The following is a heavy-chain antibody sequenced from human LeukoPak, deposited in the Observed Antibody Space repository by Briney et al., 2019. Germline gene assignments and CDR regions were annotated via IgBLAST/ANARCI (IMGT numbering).Heavy chain of an antibody. CDR2: IYHSGST. J-gene: IGHJ4*02. Sequence: ASETLSLTCTVSGGSISSYYWSWIRQPPGKGLEWIGYIYHSGSTYYNPSLKSRVTISVDRSKNQFSLKLSSVTAADTAVYYCARVTETKYYFDYWGQGTLVTVSS. CDR1: GGSISSYY. D-gene: IGHD2-21*02. V-gene: IGHV4-59*12. CDR3: ARVTETKYYFDY.